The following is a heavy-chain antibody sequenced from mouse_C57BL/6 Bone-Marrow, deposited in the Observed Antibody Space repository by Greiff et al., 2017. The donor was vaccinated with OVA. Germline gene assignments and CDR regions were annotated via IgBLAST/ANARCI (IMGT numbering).Heavy chain of an antibody. CDR3: ARNRVLRPWYFDV. V-gene: IGHV2-2*01. D-gene: IGHD1-2*01. Sequence: VMLVESGPGLVQPSQSLSITCTVSGFSLTSYGVHWVRQSPGKGLEWLGVIWSGGSTDYNAAFISSLSISKDNSKSQVFFKMNSLQADDTAIYYCARNRVLRPWYFDVWGTGTTVTVSS. CDR1: GFSLTSYG. J-gene: IGHJ1*03. CDR2: IWSGGST.